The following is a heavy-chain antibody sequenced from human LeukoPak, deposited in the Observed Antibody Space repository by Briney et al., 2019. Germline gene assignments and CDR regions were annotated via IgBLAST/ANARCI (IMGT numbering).Heavy chain of an antibody. D-gene: IGHD1-26*01. CDR2: IIPIFGTA. V-gene: IGHV1-69*01. CDR1: GGTFSSYA. J-gene: IGHJ5*02. Sequence: SVKVSCKASGGTFSSYAISWVRQAPGQGLEWMGGIIPIFGTANYAQKFQGRVTITADESTSTAYMELSSLRSEETAVYYCARYPVGATTPDPWGQGTLVTVSS. CDR3: ARYPVGATTPDP.